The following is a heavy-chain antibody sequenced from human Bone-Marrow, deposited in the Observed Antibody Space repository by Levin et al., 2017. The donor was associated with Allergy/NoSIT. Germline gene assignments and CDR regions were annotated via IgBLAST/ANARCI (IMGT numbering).Heavy chain of an antibody. CDR3: ASPSGGYCTGGVCPDHGDYVV. D-gene: IGHD2-8*02. CDR2: IDPSDSYT. Sequence: PGESLKISCEGSGYIFTNYWIVWVRQMPGRGLELMGKIDPSDSYTAYSPSFQGHVTISADKSISTAYLQWSSLEASDTAMYYCASPSGGYCTGGVCPDHGDYVVWGQGTMVTVSS. J-gene: IGHJ3*01. V-gene: IGHV5-10-1*01. CDR1: GYIFTNYW.